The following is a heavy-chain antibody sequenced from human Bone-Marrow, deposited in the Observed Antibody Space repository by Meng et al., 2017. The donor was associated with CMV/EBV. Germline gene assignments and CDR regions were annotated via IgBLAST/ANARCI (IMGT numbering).Heavy chain of an antibody. D-gene: IGHD4-17*01. V-gene: IGHV3-48*03. J-gene: IGHJ4*02. CDR2: ISYSGSTI. Sequence: GVSLRLSCAASGFTLSSYEVNWVRQAPGKGLEWVAYISYSGSTIYYAESVTGRFTISRDNAMNSVSLQMNSLRVEDTALYYCATDYVPNYWGPGTLVTVSS. CDR1: GFTLSSYE. CDR3: ATDYVPNY.